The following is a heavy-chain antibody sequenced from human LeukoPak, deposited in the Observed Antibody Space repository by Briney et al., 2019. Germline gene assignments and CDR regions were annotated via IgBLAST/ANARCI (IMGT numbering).Heavy chain of an antibody. D-gene: IGHD3-10*01. V-gene: IGHV3-23*01. J-gene: IGHJ6*03. Sequence: GGSLRLSCAASGFTFSSYAMSWVRQAPGKGLEWVSAISGSGGSTYYADSVKGRFTISRDNSKNTLYLQMNSLRAEDTAVYYCAKDLLWFGENDYMDVWGKGTTVTISS. CDR3: AKDLLWFGENDYMDV. CDR2: ISGSGGST. CDR1: GFTFSSYA.